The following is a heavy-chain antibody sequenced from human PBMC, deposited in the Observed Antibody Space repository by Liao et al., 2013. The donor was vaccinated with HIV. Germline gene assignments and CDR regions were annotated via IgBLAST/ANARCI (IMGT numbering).Heavy chain of an antibody. V-gene: IGHV4-4*07. Sequence: QVQLQESGPGLVKPSETLSLTCTVSGDSISSYYWSWIRQPRREGDWSGLGRIYTSGSTNYNPSLKSRVTMSVDTSKNQFSLKLSSVTAADTAVYYCARVEGYYDSSGSTPGYYYMDVWGKGTTVTVSS. J-gene: IGHJ6*03. CDR1: GDSISSYY. CDR2: IYTSGST. CDR3: ARVEGYYDSSGSTPGYYYMDV. D-gene: IGHD3-22*01.